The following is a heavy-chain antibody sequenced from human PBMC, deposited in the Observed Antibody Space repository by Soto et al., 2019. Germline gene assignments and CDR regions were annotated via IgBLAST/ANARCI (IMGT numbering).Heavy chain of an antibody. V-gene: IGHV3-30*18. CDR1: GFTFSSYG. Sequence: GGSLRLSCAASGFTFSSYGMHWVRQAPGKGLEWVAVISYDGSNKYYADSVKGRFTISRDNSKNTLYLQMNSLRAEDTAVYYCAKDREYYFDYWGQGTLVTVSS. CDR2: ISYDGSNK. D-gene: IGHD3-10*01. CDR3: AKDREYYFDY. J-gene: IGHJ4*02.